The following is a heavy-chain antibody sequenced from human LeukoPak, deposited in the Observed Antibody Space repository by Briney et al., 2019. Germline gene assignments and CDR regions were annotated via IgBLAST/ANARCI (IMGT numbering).Heavy chain of an antibody. CDR3: ARSPTAKYYYYGMDV. Sequence: GGSLRLSCAASGFTFNSAWMHWVRQAPGKGLEWVSHITASGTAMFYADSVKGRFTISRDNAKNSLYLQMNSLRAEDTAVYYCARSPTAKYYYYGMDVWGQGTTVTVSS. V-gene: IGHV3-48*01. CDR2: ITASGTAM. J-gene: IGHJ6*02. D-gene: IGHD5-18*01. CDR1: GFTFNSAW.